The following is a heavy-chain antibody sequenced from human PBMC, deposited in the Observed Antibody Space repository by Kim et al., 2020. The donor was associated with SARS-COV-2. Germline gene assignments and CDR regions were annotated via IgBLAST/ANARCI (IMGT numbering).Heavy chain of an antibody. Sequence: SETLSLTCAVSGVSIKTYSWTWIRQPPGKGLEWIGYIRYIGSTVYNPSLKSRVTFSVDSSKNQFSLNLSSVTAADTAVYYCARENWVLDYWGQGTLATVSS. CDR2: IRYIGST. V-gene: IGHV4-59*13. D-gene: IGHD3-16*01. J-gene: IGHJ4*02. CDR1: GVSIKTYS. CDR3: ARENWVLDY.